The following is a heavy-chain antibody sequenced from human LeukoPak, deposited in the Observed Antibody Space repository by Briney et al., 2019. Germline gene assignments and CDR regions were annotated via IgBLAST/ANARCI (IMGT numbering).Heavy chain of an antibody. V-gene: IGHV1-18*01. CDR1: GYTFTSYG. CDR2: ISAYNGNT. CDR3: ARGLGYCSSTSCEGYFDY. Sequence: ASVKVSCKASGYTFTSYGISWVRQAPGQGLEWMGWISAYNGNTNYAQKLQGGVTMTTDTSTSTAYMELRSLRSDDTAVYYCARGLGYCSSTSCEGYFDYWGQGTLVTVSS. D-gene: IGHD2-2*01. J-gene: IGHJ4*02.